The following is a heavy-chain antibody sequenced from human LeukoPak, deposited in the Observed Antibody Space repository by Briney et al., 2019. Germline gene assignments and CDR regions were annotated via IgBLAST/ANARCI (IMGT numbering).Heavy chain of an antibody. Sequence: PSETLSLTCTVSSASVKTYYWSWIRQPPGKGLEWIGYIFYSGSTNYNPSLKSRVTISVDTSKNQFSLNLSSVAAADTAVYYCARHPPFYYDSSGYRAFDIWGQGTMVTVSS. V-gene: IGHV4-59*08. CDR3: ARHPPFYYDSSGYRAFDI. CDR1: SASVKTYY. CDR2: IFYSGST. D-gene: IGHD3-22*01. J-gene: IGHJ3*02.